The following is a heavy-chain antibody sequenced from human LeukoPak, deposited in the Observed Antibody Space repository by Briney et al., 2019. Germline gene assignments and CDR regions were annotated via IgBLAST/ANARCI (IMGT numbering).Heavy chain of an antibody. V-gene: IGHV3-7*03. CDR1: GFTFSSYW. J-gene: IGHJ4*02. CDR3: ARDLTYYYDSSDY. CDR2: IKQDGSEK. Sequence: GGSLRLSCAASGFTFSSYWMSWVRQAPGKGLEWVANIKQDGSEKYYVDSVKGRFTISRDNAKNSLYLQMNSLRAEGTAVYYCARDLTYYYDSSDYWGQGTLVTVSS. D-gene: IGHD3-22*01.